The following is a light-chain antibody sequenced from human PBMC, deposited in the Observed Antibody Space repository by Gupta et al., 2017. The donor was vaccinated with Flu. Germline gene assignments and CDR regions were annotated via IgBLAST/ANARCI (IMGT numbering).Light chain of an antibody. CDR1: TSNVGRKY. Sequence: KVVISCSGSTSNVGRKYGAWYQKLPGTAPKLIIEDDNKRPSGITERGSCSRSGTSATPGIAGLKTGDEDTDVCGTWEVSLNAAVFGGGTEVTVL. V-gene: IGLV1-51*01. CDR2: DDN. J-gene: IGLJ3*02. CDR3: GTWEVSLNAAV.